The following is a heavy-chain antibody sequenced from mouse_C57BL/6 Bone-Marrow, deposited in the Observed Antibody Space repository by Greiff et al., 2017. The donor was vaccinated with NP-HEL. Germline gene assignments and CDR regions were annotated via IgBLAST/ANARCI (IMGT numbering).Heavy chain of an antibody. Sequence: VQLQQSGAELVRPGTSVKMSCKASGYTFTNSWLGWAKQRPGHGLEWIGDIYPGGGYTNYNEKFKGKATLTADKSSSTAYMQFSSLTSEDSAIYYCARAGPSYYAMDYWGQGTSVTVSS. J-gene: IGHJ4*01. CDR2: IYPGGGYT. CDR1: GYTFTNSW. V-gene: IGHV1-63*01. D-gene: IGHD4-1*01. CDR3: ARAGPSYYAMDY.